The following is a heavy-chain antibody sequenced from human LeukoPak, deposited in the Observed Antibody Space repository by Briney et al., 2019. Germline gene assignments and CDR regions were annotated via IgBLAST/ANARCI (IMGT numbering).Heavy chain of an antibody. CDR2: ISGSGYST. CDR1: GFTFSTYA. V-gene: IGHV3-23*01. Sequence: PGGSLRLSCATSGFTFSTYAISWVRQAPGKGLEWVSSISGSGYSTYYADSVKGRFTISRDNSKNTLYLQMNSLRAEDTAVYYCAKDRSDNTTWYVGSHWGQGTLVTVSS. CDR3: AKDRSDNTTWYVGSH. D-gene: IGHD3-10*02. J-gene: IGHJ4*02.